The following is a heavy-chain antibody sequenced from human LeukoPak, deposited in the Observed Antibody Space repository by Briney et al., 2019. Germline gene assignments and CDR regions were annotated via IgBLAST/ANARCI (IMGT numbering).Heavy chain of an antibody. Sequence: GGSLGLSCAACGFAFSTYIMNWARQAPGKGLEWVASINSGGTTTHYAFSVKGRFTISRDNAQNVLYLQMNGLRGDDAALYYCLRGDSRDFWGQGTLVTVSS. D-gene: IGHD3-22*01. CDR2: INSGGTTT. V-gene: IGHV3-21*06. J-gene: IGHJ4*02. CDR1: GFAFSTYI. CDR3: LRGDSRDF.